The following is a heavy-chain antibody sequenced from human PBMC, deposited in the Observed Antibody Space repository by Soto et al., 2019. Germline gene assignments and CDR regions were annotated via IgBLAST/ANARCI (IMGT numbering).Heavy chain of an antibody. V-gene: IGHV1-69*01. D-gene: IGHD6-13*01. J-gene: IGHJ4*02. CDR2: IIPYYNTL. Sequence: QAQVVQSGAEVRKPGSSVKLSCKASEGTFNSYAIAWVRQAPGQGLEWMGGIIPYYNTLNYAQKFQDRVTITADDSTNTVYMELSSLRSDEKAVYFCASGASRWYPYFFDSWAQGTLVTVSS. CDR3: ASGASRWYPYFFDS. CDR1: EGTFNSYA.